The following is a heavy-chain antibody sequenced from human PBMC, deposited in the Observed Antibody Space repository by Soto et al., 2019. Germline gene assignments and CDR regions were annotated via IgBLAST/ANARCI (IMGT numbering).Heavy chain of an antibody. CDR1: GFTFSSYA. CDR2: ISGSGGST. CDR3: ARGYYDFWSGYGPWYYYRMDV. Sequence: GGSLRLSCAASGFTFSSYAMSWVRQAPGKGLEWVSAISGSGGSTYYADSVKGRFTISRDNSKNTLYLQMNSLRAEDTAVYYCARGYYDFWSGYGPWYYYRMDVWGQGTTVTVSS. J-gene: IGHJ6*02. D-gene: IGHD3-3*01. V-gene: IGHV3-23*01.